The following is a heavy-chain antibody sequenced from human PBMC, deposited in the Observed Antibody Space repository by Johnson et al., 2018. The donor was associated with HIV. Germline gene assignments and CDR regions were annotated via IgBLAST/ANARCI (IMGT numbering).Heavy chain of an antibody. V-gene: IGHV3-30*04. Sequence: VQVVESGGGVVQPGRSLRLSCAASGFTFTNYAMHWVRQAPGKGLEWVALISYDGSNKYYADSVKGRFTISRDNSKNTLYLQMNSLRAEDTAVYYCVKDLWGGSY. CDR3: VKDLWGGSY. CDR1: GFTFTNYA. D-gene: IGHD1-26*01. CDR2: ISYDGSNK. J-gene: IGHJ4*03.